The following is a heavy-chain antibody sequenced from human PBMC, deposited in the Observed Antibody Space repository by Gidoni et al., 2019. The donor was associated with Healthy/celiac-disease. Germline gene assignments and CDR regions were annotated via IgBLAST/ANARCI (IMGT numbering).Heavy chain of an antibody. CDR3: ARDGKKGGYFDY. CDR2: SSSSSSYI. J-gene: IGHJ4*02. D-gene: IGHD3-16*01. Sequence: EVQLVESGGGLVKPGGSLRLSCAASGFTFSSYSMNWVRQAPGKGLEWVSSSSSSSSYIYYADSVKGRFTISRDNAKNSLYLQMNSLRAEDTAVYYCARDGKKGGYFDYWGQGTLVTVSS. CDR1: GFTFSSYS. V-gene: IGHV3-21*01.